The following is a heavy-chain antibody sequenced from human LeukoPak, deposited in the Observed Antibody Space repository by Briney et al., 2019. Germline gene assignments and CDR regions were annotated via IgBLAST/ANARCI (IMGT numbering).Heavy chain of an antibody. CDR1: GFTFDDYA. V-gene: IGHV3-9*01. Sequence: PGRSLRLSCVASGFTFDDYAMHWVRQAPGKGLEWVSGISWNSSNIDYGDSVKGRFTISRDNAKNSLYLQMNSLRAEDTAVYYCAKDRTPLRLGQLSPWGQGTLVTVSS. CDR3: AKDRTPLRLGQLSP. J-gene: IGHJ5*02. CDR2: ISWNSSNI. D-gene: IGHD3-16*02.